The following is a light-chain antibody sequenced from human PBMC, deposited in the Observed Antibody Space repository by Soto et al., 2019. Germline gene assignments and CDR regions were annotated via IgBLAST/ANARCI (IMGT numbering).Light chain of an antibody. J-gene: IGKJ2*01. CDR2: ETS. CDR1: QDISRF. V-gene: IGKV1-17*03. Sequence: DVQMTQSPSAMSASVGDRVTITCRATQDISRFVAWFQQKPGKAPERLIYETSTLQPGVPSRFSGSGSGTEFTLAISGLQPKNVATYYCLQHNSYPYTFGQGPNWRSN. CDR3: LQHNSYPYT.